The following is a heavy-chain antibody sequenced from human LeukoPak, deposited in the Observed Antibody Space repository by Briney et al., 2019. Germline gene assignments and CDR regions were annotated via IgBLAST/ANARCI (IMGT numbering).Heavy chain of an antibody. CDR2: ISSSGSTI. CDR1: GFTFSSYE. D-gene: IGHD3-9*01. CDR3: ARGRYFDWLLNFDY. V-gene: IGHV3-48*03. Sequence: GGSLRLLCAASGFTFSSYEMNWVRQAPGKGLEWVSYISSSGSTIYYADSVKGRFTISRDNAKNSLYLQMNSLRAEGTAVYYCARGRYFDWLLNFDYWGQGTLVTVSS. J-gene: IGHJ4*02.